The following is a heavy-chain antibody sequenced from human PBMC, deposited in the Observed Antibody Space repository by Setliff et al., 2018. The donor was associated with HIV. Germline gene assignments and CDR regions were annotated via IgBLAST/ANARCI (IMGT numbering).Heavy chain of an antibody. CDR1: GYTLTGYY. J-gene: IGHJ6*02. Sequence: ASVKVSCKASGYTLTGYYMHWVRQAPGQGLEWMGWINPNSGGTNYAQKFQGSVTMTRDTSISTAYMELSRLRSDDTAVYYCARDLDIVVVVAATEYGMDVWGQGTTVTVSS. CDR3: ARDLDIVVVVAATEYGMDV. V-gene: IGHV1-2*02. CDR2: INPNSGGT. D-gene: IGHD2-15*01.